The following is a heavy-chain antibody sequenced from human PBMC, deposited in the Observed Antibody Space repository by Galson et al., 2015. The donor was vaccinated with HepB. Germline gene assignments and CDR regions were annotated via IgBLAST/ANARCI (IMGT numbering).Heavy chain of an antibody. V-gene: IGHV3-74*01. D-gene: IGHD6-19*01. Sequence: SLRLSCAASGFTFSSYRMHWVRQAPGKGLVWVSRINSDGSSTSYADSVKGRFTISRDNAKNTLYLQMNSLRAEDTAVYYCARVGVGYSSGWYDYWGQGTLVTVSS. J-gene: IGHJ4*02. CDR1: GFTFSSYR. CDR2: INSDGSST. CDR3: ARVGVGYSSGWYDY.